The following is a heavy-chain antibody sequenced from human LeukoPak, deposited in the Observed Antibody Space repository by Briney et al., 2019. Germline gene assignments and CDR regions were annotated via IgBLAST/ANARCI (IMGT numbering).Heavy chain of an antibody. CDR3: ARHVRKRGIAAAGSPGWFDP. D-gene: IGHD6-13*01. V-gene: IGHV4-39*01. CDR2: IYYRGST. J-gene: IGHJ5*02. Sequence: PGGSLRLSCAASGFAFSSCWMNWVRQAPGKGLEWIGSIYYRGSTYFNPSLKSRVTISVDTSKNQFSLKLNSVTAADTAVYYCARHVRKRGIAAAGSPGWFDPWGQGTLVTVSS. CDR1: GFAFSSCWMN.